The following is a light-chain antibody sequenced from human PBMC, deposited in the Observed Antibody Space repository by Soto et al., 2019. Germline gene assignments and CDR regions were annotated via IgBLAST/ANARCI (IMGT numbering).Light chain of an antibody. Sequence: TKNTSTLSLSPGERATLSCRASQTVRNNYLAWYQQKPGQAPRLLIYDASSRATGIPDRFSGGGSGTDFTLTISRLEPEDFIVYWCPDFTSHLIRFGGGS. CDR1: QTVRNNY. J-gene: IGKJ4*01. CDR3: PDFTSHLIR. V-gene: IGKV3-20*01. CDR2: DAS.